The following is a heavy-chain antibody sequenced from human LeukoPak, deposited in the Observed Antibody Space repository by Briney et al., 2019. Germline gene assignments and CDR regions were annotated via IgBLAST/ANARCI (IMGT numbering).Heavy chain of an antibody. Sequence: GGSLRLSCAASGFTFSSYSMNWVRQAPVKGLEWVSSISSSSSYIYYADSVKGRFTIPRDNAKNSLYLQMNSLRAEDTAVYYYASGYSGYDSGDYWGQGTLVTVSS. CDR2: ISSSSSYI. D-gene: IGHD5-12*01. CDR1: GFTFSSYS. V-gene: IGHV3-21*01. CDR3: ASGYSGYDSGDY. J-gene: IGHJ4*02.